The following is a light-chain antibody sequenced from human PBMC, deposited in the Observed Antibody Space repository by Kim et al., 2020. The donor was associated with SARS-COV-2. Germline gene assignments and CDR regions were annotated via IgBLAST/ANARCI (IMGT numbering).Light chain of an antibody. V-gene: IGLV3-19*01. Sequence: ALGQTVTITYQGDGIRGYYASWFRQKSGQAPKLGSYGDKNRPSGIPDRFSGSGSGNTASLTITGAQAEDEADYYCNSRDSSGNHVLFGGGTQLTVL. CDR3: NSRDSSGNHVL. J-gene: IGLJ3*02. CDR1: GIRGYY. CDR2: GDK.